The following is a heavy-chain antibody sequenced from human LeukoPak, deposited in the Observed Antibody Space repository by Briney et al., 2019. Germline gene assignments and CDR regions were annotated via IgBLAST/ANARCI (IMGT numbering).Heavy chain of an antibody. Sequence: GGSLRLSCAASGFTFSSYWMSWVRQAPGKGLEWVANIKQDGSEKYYVDSVKGRFTISRDNAKNSLYLQMNSLRAEDTAVYYCARVANVVVMADAFDVWGQGTMVTVSS. D-gene: IGHD2-21*01. CDR1: GFTFSSYW. CDR2: IKQDGSEK. CDR3: ARVANVVVMADAFDV. V-gene: IGHV3-7*01. J-gene: IGHJ3*01.